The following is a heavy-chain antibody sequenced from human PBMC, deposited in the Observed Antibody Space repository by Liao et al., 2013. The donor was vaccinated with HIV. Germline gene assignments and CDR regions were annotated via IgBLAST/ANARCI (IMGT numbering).Heavy chain of an antibody. V-gene: IGHV4-4*07. CDR1: GGSISSYY. CDR2: IYSSGSA. D-gene: IGHD3-3*01. Sequence: QLQLQESGPGLVTPSETLSLTCTVSGGSISSYYWSWIRQPAGKGLEWIGRIYSSGSANYNPSLKSRVTMSVDTSKNQFSLKLSSVTAADTAVYYCARTDQYYDFWNGYENWFDPWGQGTLVTVSS. CDR3: ARTDQYYDFWNGYENWFDP. J-gene: IGHJ5*02.